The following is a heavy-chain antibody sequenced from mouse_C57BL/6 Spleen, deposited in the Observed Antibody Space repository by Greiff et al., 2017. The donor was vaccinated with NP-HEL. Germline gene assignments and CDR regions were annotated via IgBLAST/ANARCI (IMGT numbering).Heavy chain of an antibody. CDR2: IYPSDSET. CDR1: GYTFTSYW. V-gene: IGHV1-61*01. J-gene: IGHJ4*01. D-gene: IGHD1-1*01. Sequence: QVQLQQPGAELVRPGSSVKLSCKASGYTFTSYWMDWVKQRPGQGLEWIGNIYPSDSETHYNQKFKDKATLTVDKSSSTAYMQLSSLTSEDSAVYYCARDYGSPFYYAMDYWGQGTSVTVSS. CDR3: ARDYGSPFYYAMDY.